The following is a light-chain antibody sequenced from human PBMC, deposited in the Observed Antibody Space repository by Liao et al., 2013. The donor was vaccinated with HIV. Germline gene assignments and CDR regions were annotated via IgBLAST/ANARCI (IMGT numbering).Light chain of an antibody. CDR3: QAWDNSRVV. J-gene: IGLJ2*01. CDR2: QDS. Sequence: YELTQPPSVSVSPGQTASITCSGDKLGDKYACWYQQKPGQSPVLVIYQDSKRPSGIPERFSGSNSGNTATLTISGTQAMDEADYYCQAWDNSRVVFGGGTTLAVL. V-gene: IGLV3-1*01. CDR1: KLGDKY.